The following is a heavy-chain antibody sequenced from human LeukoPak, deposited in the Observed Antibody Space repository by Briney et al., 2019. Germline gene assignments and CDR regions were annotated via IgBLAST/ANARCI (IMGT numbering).Heavy chain of an antibody. CDR1: GFTFSSYA. D-gene: IGHD1-20*01. J-gene: IGHJ6*02. V-gene: IGHV3-23*01. Sequence: PGGSLRLSCAASGFTFSSYAMSWVRQAPGKGLEWVSAISGSGGSTYYADSVKGRFTISRDNSKNTLYLQMNSLRAEDTAVYYCAKLTGTTWGKYYYYGMDVWGQGTTVTVSS. CDR2: ISGSGGST. CDR3: AKLTGTTWGKYYYYGMDV.